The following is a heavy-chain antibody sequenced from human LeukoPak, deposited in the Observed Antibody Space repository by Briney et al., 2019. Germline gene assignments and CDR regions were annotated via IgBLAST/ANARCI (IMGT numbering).Heavy chain of an antibody. Sequence: ASVTVSCKASRYTFTSYDINWVRQAPGQGLEWMGWMNPNSGNTGYAQKFQGRVTMTRNTSVSTAYMELSSLRSEDTAVYYCARKNYGSNRWFDPWGQGTLVTVSS. D-gene: IGHD4/OR15-4a*01. CDR3: ARKNYGSNRWFDP. CDR1: RYTFTSYD. V-gene: IGHV1-8*01. CDR2: MNPNSGNT. J-gene: IGHJ5*02.